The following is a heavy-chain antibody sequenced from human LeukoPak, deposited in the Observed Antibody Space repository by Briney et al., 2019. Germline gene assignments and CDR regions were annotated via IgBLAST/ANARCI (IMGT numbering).Heavy chain of an antibody. CDR2: ISTSSEYI. Sequence: PGGSLRLSCAASGFTFSSYSMNWVRQAPGKGLEWVSSISTSSEYIYYADSVKGRFTTSRNNAKNSLYLQMNSLRADDTAVYYCARDYYGSGTFDYWGQGTLATVSS. D-gene: IGHD3-10*01. CDR1: GFTFSSYS. CDR3: ARDYYGSGTFDY. V-gene: IGHV3-21*01. J-gene: IGHJ4*02.